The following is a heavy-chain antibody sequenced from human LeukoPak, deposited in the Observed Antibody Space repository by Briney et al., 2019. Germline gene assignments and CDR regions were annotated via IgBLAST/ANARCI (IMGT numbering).Heavy chain of an antibody. CDR1: GGSISSYY. J-gene: IGHJ3*02. V-gene: IGHV4-59*01. D-gene: IGHD4-23*01. CDR2: IYYSGST. CDR3: ARDDPTVVTNAFDI. Sequence: SETLSLTCTVSGGSISSYYWGWIRQPPGKGLEWIGYIYYSGSTNYNPSLKSRVTISVDTSKNQFSLKLSSVTAADTAVYYCARDDPTVVTNAFDIWGQGTMVTVSS.